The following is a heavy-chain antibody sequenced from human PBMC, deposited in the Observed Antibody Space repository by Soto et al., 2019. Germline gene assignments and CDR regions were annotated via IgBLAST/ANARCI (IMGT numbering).Heavy chain of an antibody. J-gene: IGHJ5*02. CDR3: ARAGPKYCSSTSCHRGDWFDP. CDR2: IYYSGST. V-gene: IGHV4-31*03. D-gene: IGHD2-2*02. CDR1: GGSISSGGYY. Sequence: QVQLQESGPGLVKPSQTLSLTCTVSGGSISSGGYYWSWIRQHPGKGLEWIGYIYYSGSTYYNPSLKSRFTISVDTSKNQFSLKLSSVTAADTAVYYCARAGPKYCSSTSCHRGDWFDPWGQGTLVTVSS.